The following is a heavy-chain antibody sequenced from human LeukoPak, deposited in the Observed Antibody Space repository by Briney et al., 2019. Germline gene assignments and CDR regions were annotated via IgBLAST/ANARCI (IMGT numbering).Heavy chain of an antibody. V-gene: IGHV3-23*01. CDR2: ISGSGGST. D-gene: IGHD6-13*01. J-gene: IGHJ4*02. Sequence: GASLRLSWAAAGFTFSNYAMSWVRQAAGKGLEWVSTISGSGGSTYYADSVKGRFTISRDNSSNTLHLQMNSLRAEDTAVYYYAKAALLGHSSSWYDYWGQGTLVTVSS. CDR1: GFTFSNYA. CDR3: AKAALLGHSSSWYDY.